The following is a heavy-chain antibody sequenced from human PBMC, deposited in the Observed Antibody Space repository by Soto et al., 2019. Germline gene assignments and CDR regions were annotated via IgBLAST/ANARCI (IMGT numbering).Heavy chain of an antibody. V-gene: IGHV3-7*01. CDR2: IKQDGSEK. CDR1: GFTFSSYW. J-gene: IGHJ4*02. Sequence: GGSLRLSCAASGFTFSSYWMSWVRQAPGKGLEWVANIKQDGSEKYYVDSVKGRFTISRDNAKNSLYLQMNSLRAEDTAVYYCAKGGRQWLVTSDFNDWGQGALVTVSS. CDR3: AKGGRQWLVTSDFND. D-gene: IGHD6-19*01.